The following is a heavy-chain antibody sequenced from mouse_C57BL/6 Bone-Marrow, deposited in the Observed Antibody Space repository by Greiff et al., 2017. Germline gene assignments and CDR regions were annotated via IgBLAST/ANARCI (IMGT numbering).Heavy chain of an antibody. V-gene: IGHV14-4*01. D-gene: IGHD2-4*01. Sequence: VQLQQSGAELVRPGASVKLSCTASGFNIKDDYMHWVKQRPEQGLEWIGWIDPENGDTEYASKFQGKATITADTSSNTAYLQLSSLTSEDTAVYYCTTHDYDDGYWYFDVWGTGTTVTVSS. J-gene: IGHJ1*03. CDR3: TTHDYDDGYWYFDV. CDR2: IDPENGDT. CDR1: GFNIKDDY.